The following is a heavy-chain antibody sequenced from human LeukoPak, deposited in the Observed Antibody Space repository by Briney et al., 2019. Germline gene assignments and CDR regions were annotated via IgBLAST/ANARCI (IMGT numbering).Heavy chain of an antibody. D-gene: IGHD2/OR15-2a*01. CDR2: IYSGGST. J-gene: IGHJ4*02. V-gene: IGHV3-66*01. CDR1: GFTLRSYT. Sequence: GGSLRLSCAASGFTLRSYTMNWVRQAPGKGLEWVSVIYSGGSTYYADSVKGRFTISRDNSKNTLYLQMNSLRAEDTAVYYCARRQSYYYFDYWGQGTLVTVSS. CDR3: ARRQSYYYFDY.